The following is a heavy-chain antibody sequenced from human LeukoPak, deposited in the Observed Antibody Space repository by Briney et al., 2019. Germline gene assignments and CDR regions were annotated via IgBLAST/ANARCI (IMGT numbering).Heavy chain of an antibody. CDR3: ATLNGRYYYDSSGYYERDY. Sequence: ASVKVSCKVSGYTLTELSMHWVRQAPGKGLEWMGGFDPEDGETIYAQKFQGRVTMTEDTSTDTAYMELSSLRSEDTAVYYCATLNGRYYYDSSGYYERDYWGQGTLVTVSS. J-gene: IGHJ4*02. CDR1: GYTLTELS. CDR2: FDPEDGET. D-gene: IGHD3-22*01. V-gene: IGHV1-24*01.